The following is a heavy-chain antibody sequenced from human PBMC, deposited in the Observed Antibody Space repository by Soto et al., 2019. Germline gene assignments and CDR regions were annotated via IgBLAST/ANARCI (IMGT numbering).Heavy chain of an antibody. CDR3: ARFFFGVVKEFDP. J-gene: IGHJ5*02. D-gene: IGHD3-3*01. Sequence: SETLSLTCTVSGGSICSGGNYWSWIRQHPGKGLEWIGYIYYSGSTYYNPSLKSRVTISVDTSKNQFSLKLSSVTAADTAVYYCARFFFGVVKEFDPWGQGTLVTVSS. CDR1: GGSICSGGNY. V-gene: IGHV4-31*03. CDR2: IYYSGST.